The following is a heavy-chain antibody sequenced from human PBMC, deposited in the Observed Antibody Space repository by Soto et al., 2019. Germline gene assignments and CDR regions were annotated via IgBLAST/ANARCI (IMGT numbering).Heavy chain of an antibody. CDR1: GYTFTSYD. V-gene: IGHV1-8*01. CDR3: AREKLELEPSNWFDP. CDR2: MNPNSGNT. J-gene: IGHJ5*02. D-gene: IGHD1-1*01. Sequence: QVELVQSGAEVKKPGASVKVSCKASGYTFTSYDINWVRQANGQGLEWMGWMNPNSGNTGYAQKFQGRVTMTRNTSISTADMELSSLRSEDTAVYYCAREKLELEPSNWFDPWGQGTLVTVSS.